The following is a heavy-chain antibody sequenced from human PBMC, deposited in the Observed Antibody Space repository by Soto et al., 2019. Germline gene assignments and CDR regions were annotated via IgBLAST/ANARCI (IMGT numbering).Heavy chain of an antibody. CDR2: ISAYNGNT. D-gene: IGHD5-12*01. CDR1: GYTFTSYG. CDR3: EREASSGYDYYWFDP. V-gene: IGHV1-18*01. Sequence: ASVKVSCKASGYTFTSYGISWVRQAPGQGLEWMGWISAYNGNTNYAQKLQGRVTMTTDTSTSTAYMELRSLRSDDTAVYYCEREASSGYDYYWFDPWGQGTLVTVSS. J-gene: IGHJ5*02.